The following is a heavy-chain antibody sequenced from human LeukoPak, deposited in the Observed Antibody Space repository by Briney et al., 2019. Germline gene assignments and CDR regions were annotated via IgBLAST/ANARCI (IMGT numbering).Heavy chain of an antibody. D-gene: IGHD6-19*01. V-gene: IGHV3-53*01. Sequence: GGSLRLSCAASGFTVSSNYMSWVRQAPGKGLEWVSVIYSGGSTYYADSVKGRFTISRDNSKNTLYLQTNSLRAEDTAVYYCAREFRQWAFDIWGQGTMVTVSS. CDR3: AREFRQWAFDI. J-gene: IGHJ3*02. CDR1: GFTVSSNY. CDR2: IYSGGST.